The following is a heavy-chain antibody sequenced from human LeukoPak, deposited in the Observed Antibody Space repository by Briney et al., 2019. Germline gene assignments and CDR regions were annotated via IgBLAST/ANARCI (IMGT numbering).Heavy chain of an antibody. CDR2: INTDGSST. CDR3: ARVPYHGSSPFDY. CDR1: GFTFSSYW. J-gene: IGHJ4*02. D-gene: IGHD6-6*01. Sequence: PGGSLRLSCAASGFTFSSYWMHWVRQAPGKGLVWVSLINTDGSSTSYADSVKGRFTISRENAKNTLYLQMNSLRAEDTAVYYCARVPYHGSSPFDYWGQGTLVTVSS. V-gene: IGHV3-74*01.